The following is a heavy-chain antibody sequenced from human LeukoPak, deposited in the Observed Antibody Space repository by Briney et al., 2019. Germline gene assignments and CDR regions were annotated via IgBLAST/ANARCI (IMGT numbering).Heavy chain of an antibody. CDR2: IYPGDSDT. CDR3: AFPGDMGSNDAFDI. J-gene: IGHJ3*02. Sequence: GESLQISCKGSGYSFTSYWIGWVRPVPGKGLEWMGIIYPGDSDTRYRPSFQGQVTISADKSISTAYLQWSSLKASDTAMYYCAFPGDMGSNDAFDIWGQGTMVTVSS. V-gene: IGHV5-51*01. CDR1: GYSFTSYW. D-gene: IGHD7-27*01.